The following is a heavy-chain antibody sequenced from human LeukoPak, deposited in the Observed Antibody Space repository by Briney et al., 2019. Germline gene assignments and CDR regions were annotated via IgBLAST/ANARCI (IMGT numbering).Heavy chain of an antibody. V-gene: IGHV3-7*03. Sequence: GGSLRLSCAASGFSFSSYWMSWVRQAPGKGLEWVANIKQDGSDKYYLTSVRGRFTISRDNAKNSLFLQMNSLRVEDTAVYYCARGGGHLDCWGQGTLVTVSS. D-gene: IGHD4-23*01. CDR3: ARGGGHLDC. J-gene: IGHJ4*02. CDR1: GFSFSSYW. CDR2: IKQDGSDK.